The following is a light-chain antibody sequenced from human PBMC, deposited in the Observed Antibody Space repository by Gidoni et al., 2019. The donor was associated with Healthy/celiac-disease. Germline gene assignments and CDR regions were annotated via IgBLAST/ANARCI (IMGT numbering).Light chain of an antibody. V-gene: IGLV1-40*01. CDR1: SSNIGAGYD. CDR2: GNS. J-gene: IGLJ2*01. Sequence: QSVLTQPPSVSGAQGQRVTISCTGSSSNIGAGYDVHWYQQLPGTAPNLLIYGNSNRPSGVPDRFSGSKSGTSASLAITGLQAEGEADYYCQSYDSSLSAYVVFGGGTKLTVL. CDR3: QSYDSSLSAYVV.